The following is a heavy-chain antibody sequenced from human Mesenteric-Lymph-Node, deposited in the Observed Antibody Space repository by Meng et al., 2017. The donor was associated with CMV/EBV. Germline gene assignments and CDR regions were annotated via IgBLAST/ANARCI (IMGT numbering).Heavy chain of an antibody. Sequence: GESLKISCAASGFTFSSYAMSWVRQAPGKGLEWVSAISGSGGSTYYADSVKGRFTISRDNSKNTLYLQMNSLRAEDTAVYYCAKDYFSRAAPTYYGMDVWGQGTTVTVSS. J-gene: IGHJ6*02. CDR3: AKDYFSRAAPTYYGMDV. CDR2: ISGSGGST. CDR1: GFTFSSYA. V-gene: IGHV3-23*01. D-gene: IGHD2/OR15-2a*01.